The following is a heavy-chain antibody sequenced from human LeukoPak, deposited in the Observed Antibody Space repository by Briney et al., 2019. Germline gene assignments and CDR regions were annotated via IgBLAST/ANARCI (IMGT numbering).Heavy chain of an antibody. CDR1: GLTFSSYW. Sequence: GGSLRLSCAASGLTFSSYWMSWVRQAPGKGLEWVANIKQDGSEKYYVDSVKGRFTISRDNAKNSLYLQMNSLRAEDTAVYYCAREFIDYYDSSGYYVDYWGQGTLVTVSS. CDR3: AREFIDYYDSSGYYVDY. CDR2: IKQDGSEK. D-gene: IGHD3-22*01. J-gene: IGHJ4*02. V-gene: IGHV3-7*01.